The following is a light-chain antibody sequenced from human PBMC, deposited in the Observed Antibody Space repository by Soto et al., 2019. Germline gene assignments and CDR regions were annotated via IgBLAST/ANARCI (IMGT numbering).Light chain of an antibody. CDR1: QSVNSNK. Sequence: EIVLTQSPGTLSLSPGERATLSCRASQSVNSNKLAWYQQKPGQAPRLLIYGASSRATGISDRFSGSGSGTAFHLTISRLESEDFAAYSCQQYGSSPLTFGGGTKVEIK. CDR2: GAS. CDR3: QQYGSSPLT. J-gene: IGKJ4*01. V-gene: IGKV3-20*01.